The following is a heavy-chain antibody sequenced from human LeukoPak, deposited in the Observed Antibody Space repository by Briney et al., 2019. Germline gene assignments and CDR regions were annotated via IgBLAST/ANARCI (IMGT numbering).Heavy chain of an antibody. Sequence: EASVKASCKASGYTFSNFGISWGRQAPGQGLEWMGWISGNNDNPNYGQKFQGRFTVTTDSSTSTAYMELRDLRSDDTAVYYCARDGTSTDDYWGQGTLVTVSS. V-gene: IGHV1-18*01. J-gene: IGHJ4*02. D-gene: IGHD2-2*01. CDR1: GYTFSNFG. CDR3: ARDGTSTDDY. CDR2: ISGNNDNP.